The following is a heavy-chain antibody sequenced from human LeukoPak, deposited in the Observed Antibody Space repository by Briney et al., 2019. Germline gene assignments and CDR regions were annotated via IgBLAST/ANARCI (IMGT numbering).Heavy chain of an antibody. Sequence: GASVKVSCKASGYTFTGYYMHWVRQAPGQGLEWMGGIIPIFGTANYAQKFQGRVTITTDESTSTAYMELSSLRSEDTAVYYCASSSLRGYSYGPKVYWGQGTLVTVSS. CDR1: GYTFTGYY. J-gene: IGHJ4*02. V-gene: IGHV1-69*05. CDR2: IIPIFGTA. D-gene: IGHD5-18*01. CDR3: ASSSLRGYSYGPKVY.